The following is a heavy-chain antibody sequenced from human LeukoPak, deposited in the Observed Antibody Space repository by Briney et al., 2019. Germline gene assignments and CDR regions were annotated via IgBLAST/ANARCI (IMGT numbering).Heavy chain of an antibody. Sequence: KPSGTLSLTCTVSGGSISSSSYFWGWIRQPPGKGLGWLGTIYYSGSTYCNPSLKSRLTISVDTSRNQFSLILSSVTAADTAVYYCARQMSGWFDPWGQGTLVTVSS. CDR2: IYYSGST. V-gene: IGHV4-39*01. CDR3: ARQMSGWFDP. J-gene: IGHJ5*02. CDR1: GGSISSSSYF. D-gene: IGHD3-10*01.